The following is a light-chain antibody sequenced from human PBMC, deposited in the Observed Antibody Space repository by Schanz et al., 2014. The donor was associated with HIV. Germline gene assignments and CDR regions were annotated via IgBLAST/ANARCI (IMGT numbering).Light chain of an antibody. Sequence: QSALTQPASVSGSPGQSITISCTGTSSDVGSYNLVSWYQQHPGKAPKLMIYEVSKRPSGVSNRFSGSKSGNTASLTISGLQADDEADYYCCSYSSPFTYVFGSGTKLTVL. CDR3: CSYSSPFTYV. V-gene: IGLV2-23*02. CDR1: SSDVGSYNL. CDR2: EVS. J-gene: IGLJ1*01.